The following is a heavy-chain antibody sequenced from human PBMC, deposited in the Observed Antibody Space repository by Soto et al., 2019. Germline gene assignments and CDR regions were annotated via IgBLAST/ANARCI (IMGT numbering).Heavy chain of an antibody. V-gene: IGHV5-51*01. D-gene: IGHD2-2*01. CDR1: GYSFTSYW. J-gene: IGHJ6*02. Sequence: GESLKISCKGSGYSFTSYWIGWVRQMPGKGLEWMGIIYPGDSDTRYSPSFQGQVTISADKSISTAYLQWSSLKASDTAMYYCARNAVVVPDANYYYYYYGMDVWGQGNTVTVSS. CDR3: ARNAVVVPDANYYYYYYGMDV. CDR2: IYPGDSDT.